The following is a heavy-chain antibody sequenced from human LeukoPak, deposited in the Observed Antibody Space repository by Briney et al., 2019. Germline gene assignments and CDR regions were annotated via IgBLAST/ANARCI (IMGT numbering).Heavy chain of an antibody. CDR1: GFTFSNAW. CDR3: TTDPPELTIRPDY. J-gene: IGHJ4*02. D-gene: IGHD1-26*01. Sequence: PGGSLRLSCAASGFTFSNAWMSWVRQAPGKGLEWVGRIKSKTDGGTTDYAAPVKGRFTISRDDSKNTLYLQMNSLKTEDTAVYYCTTDPPELTIRPDYWGQGTLVTVSS. CDR2: IKSKTDGGTT. V-gene: IGHV3-15*01.